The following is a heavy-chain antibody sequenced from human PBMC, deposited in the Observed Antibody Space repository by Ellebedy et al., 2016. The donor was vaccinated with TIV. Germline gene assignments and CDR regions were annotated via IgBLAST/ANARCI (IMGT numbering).Heavy chain of an antibody. V-gene: IGHV3-53*04. CDR2: IYSGGST. CDR3: ASEGVAGISLGY. Sequence: GESLKISCAASGFTVSSNYMSWVRQAPGKGLEWVSVIYSGGSTYYADSVKGRFTISRHNSKNTLYLQMNSLRAEDTAVYYCASEGVAGISLGYWGQGTLVTVSS. CDR1: GFTVSSNY. J-gene: IGHJ4*02. D-gene: IGHD6-19*01.